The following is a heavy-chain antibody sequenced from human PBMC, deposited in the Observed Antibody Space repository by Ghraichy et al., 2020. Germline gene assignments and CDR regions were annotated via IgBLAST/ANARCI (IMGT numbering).Heavy chain of an antibody. CDR1: GFTFKNYE. J-gene: IGHJ3*01. D-gene: IGHD2-2*01. CDR2: MSSGGDNI. CDR3: ARDPLYCSTSSCKTFDV. Sequence: GGSLRLSCAASGFTFKNYEMNWVRQAPGQGLEWVSYMSSGGDNIYYAESVKGRFTISRDNAKNSLYLQMNGLRAEDTAVYYCARDPLYCSTSSCKTFDVWGQGTMVTVSS. V-gene: IGHV3-48*03.